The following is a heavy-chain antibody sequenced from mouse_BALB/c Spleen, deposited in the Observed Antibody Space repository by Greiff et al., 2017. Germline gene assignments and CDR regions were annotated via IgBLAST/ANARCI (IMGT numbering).Heavy chain of an antibody. J-gene: IGHJ4*01. Sequence: QVQLQQSGAELVKPGASVKLSCKASGYTFTSYWMHWVKQRPGQGLEWIGEIDPSDSYTNYNQKFKGKATLTVDKSSSTAYMQLSSLTSEDSAVYYCARVYYYAMDYWGQGTSVTVSS. CDR1: GYTFTSYW. CDR3: ARVYYYAMDY. V-gene: IGHV1-69*02. CDR2: IDPSDSYT.